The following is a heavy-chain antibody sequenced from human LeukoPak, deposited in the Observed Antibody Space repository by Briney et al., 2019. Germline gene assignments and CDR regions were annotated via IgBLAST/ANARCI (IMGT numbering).Heavy chain of an antibody. J-gene: IGHJ4*02. CDR3: AKDGQPSTRSYLCTNGICYQDY. CDR2: IYYSGST. CDR1: GGSISGYY. D-gene: IGHD2-8*01. V-gene: IGHV4-59*12. Sequence: SETLSLTCSVSGGSISGYYWSWIRQPPGKGLEWIGFIYYSGSTSYNPSVKSRVTMSVDTSKNQFSLKLNSVTAADTAVYYCAKDGQPSTRSYLCTNGICYQDYWGQGTLVTVSS.